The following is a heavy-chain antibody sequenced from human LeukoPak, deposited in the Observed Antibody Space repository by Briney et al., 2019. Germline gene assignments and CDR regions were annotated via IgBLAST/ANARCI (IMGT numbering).Heavy chain of an antibody. CDR2: IYYSGST. D-gene: IGHD3-22*01. J-gene: IGHJ4*02. CDR1: GGSISSGGYY. Sequence: SQTLSLTRTVSGGSISSGGYYWSWIRQHPGKGLEWIGYIYYSGSTYYNPSLKSRVTISVDTSKNQFSLKLSSVTAADTAVYYCARGGYDTNFDYWGQGTLVTVSS. CDR3: ARGGYDTNFDY. V-gene: IGHV4-31*03.